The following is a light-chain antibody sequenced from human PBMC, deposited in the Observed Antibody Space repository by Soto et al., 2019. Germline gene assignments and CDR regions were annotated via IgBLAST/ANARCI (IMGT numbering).Light chain of an antibody. V-gene: IGKV3-20*01. Sequence: EIVLSQSPGTLSLYRGERGSLSCRASQSVSNNYLAWYQQKPGQAPRLLIYGASNRATGIPDRFSGSGSGTDFTLTISRLETEDFAVYYCQQYGSSGTFGQGTKVDI. CDR2: GAS. CDR1: QSVSNNY. J-gene: IGKJ1*01. CDR3: QQYGSSGT.